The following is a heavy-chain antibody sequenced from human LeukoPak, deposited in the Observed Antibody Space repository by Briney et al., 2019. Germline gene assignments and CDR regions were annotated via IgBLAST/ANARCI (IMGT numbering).Heavy chain of an antibody. J-gene: IGHJ3*02. Sequence: PGGSLRLSCAASGFTFSSYAMHWVRQAPGKGLEWVAVISYDGSNKYYADSVKGRFTISRDNSKNTLYLQMNSLRAEDTAVYYCAKAVTQQLVQNAFDIWGQGTMVTVSS. D-gene: IGHD6-13*01. CDR2: ISYDGSNK. CDR3: AKAVTQQLVQNAFDI. CDR1: GFTFSSYA. V-gene: IGHV3-30-3*01.